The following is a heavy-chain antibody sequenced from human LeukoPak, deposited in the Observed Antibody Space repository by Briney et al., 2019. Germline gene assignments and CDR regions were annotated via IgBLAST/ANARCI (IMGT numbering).Heavy chain of an antibody. CDR1: GYTFTSYG. Sequence: ASVKVSCKSSGYTFTSYGISWVRQAPGQGLELMGWISAYNGNTNYAQKLQGRVTMTTDTSTSTAYMELRRQRSDDTAVYYCAREAGLGYYDSSGYYNAEYFQHWGQGTLVTVSS. CDR3: AREAGLGYYDSSGYYNAEYFQH. V-gene: IGHV1-18*01. D-gene: IGHD3-22*01. CDR2: ISAYNGNT. J-gene: IGHJ1*01.